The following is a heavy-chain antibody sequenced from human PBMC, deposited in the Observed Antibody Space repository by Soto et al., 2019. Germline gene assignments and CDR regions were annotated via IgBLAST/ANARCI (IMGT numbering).Heavy chain of an antibody. CDR1: GFTFSSYA. V-gene: IGHV3-23*01. D-gene: IGHD3-9*01. J-gene: IGHJ1*01. Sequence: GGSLRLSCAASGFTFSSYAMTWVRRAPGKGLEWVSGISGSGRITKYADSVKGRFIISRDNFKNTLFLQMSSLRAEDTAVYYCAKDVHYDIVTGIEYFHHWAQGTLVTVSS. CDR2: ISGSGRIT. CDR3: AKDVHYDIVTGIEYFHH.